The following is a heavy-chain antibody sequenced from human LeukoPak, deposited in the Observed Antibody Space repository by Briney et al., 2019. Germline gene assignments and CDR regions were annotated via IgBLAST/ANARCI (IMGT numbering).Heavy chain of an antibody. D-gene: IGHD3-22*01. V-gene: IGHV1-2*02. Sequence: ASVKVSCKASGYTFTGYYMHWVRQAPGQGLEWMGWINPNSGGTNCAQKFQGRVTMTRDTSISTAYMELSRLRSDDTAVYYCARVGYYYDSSGYDPLYYYYYMDVWGKGTTVTVSS. CDR2: INPNSGGT. J-gene: IGHJ6*03. CDR1: GYTFTGYY. CDR3: ARVGYYYDSSGYDPLYYYYYMDV.